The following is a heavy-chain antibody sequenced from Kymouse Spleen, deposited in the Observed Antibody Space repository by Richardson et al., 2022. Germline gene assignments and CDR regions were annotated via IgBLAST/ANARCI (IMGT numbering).Heavy chain of an antibody. J-gene: IGHJ6*02. V-gene: IGHV3-53*01. CDR1: GFTVSSNY. CDR2: IYSGGST. D-gene: IGHD1-26*01,IGHD3-10*01,IGHD3-16*02. Sequence: EVQLVESGGGLIQPGGSLRLSCAASGFTVSSNYMSWVRQAPGKGLEWVSVIYSGGSTYYADSVKGRFTISRDNSKNTLYLQMNSLRAEDTAVYYCARDKGRNYYGMDVWGQGTTVTVSS. CDR3: ARDKGRNYYGMDV.